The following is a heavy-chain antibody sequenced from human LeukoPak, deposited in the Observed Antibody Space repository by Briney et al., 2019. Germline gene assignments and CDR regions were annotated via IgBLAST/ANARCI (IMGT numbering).Heavy chain of an antibody. J-gene: IGHJ4*02. CDR1: GYTLTELS. V-gene: IGHV1-24*01. Sequence: ASVRVSCKVSGYTLTELSMHWVRQAPGKGPERMGGFDPEDGETNYAQKFQGRVTMTEDTSTDTAYMELSSLRSEDTAVYYCAKGVITTGFDYWGQGTLVTVSS. CDR2: FDPEDGET. CDR3: AKGVITTGFDY. D-gene: IGHD3-22*01.